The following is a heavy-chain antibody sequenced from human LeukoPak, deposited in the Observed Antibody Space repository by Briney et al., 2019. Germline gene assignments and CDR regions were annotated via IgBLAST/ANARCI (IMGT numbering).Heavy chain of an antibody. Sequence: SETLSLTCTVSGGSISSYYWSWIRQPPGKGLEWIGYIYYSGSTNYNPSLKSRVTISVDTSKNQFSPKLSSVTAADTAVYYCARGGGYCSGGSCHIDYWGQGTLVTVSS. CDR2: IYYSGST. D-gene: IGHD2-15*01. J-gene: IGHJ4*02. CDR3: ARGGGYCSGGSCHIDY. CDR1: GGSISSYY. V-gene: IGHV4-59*01.